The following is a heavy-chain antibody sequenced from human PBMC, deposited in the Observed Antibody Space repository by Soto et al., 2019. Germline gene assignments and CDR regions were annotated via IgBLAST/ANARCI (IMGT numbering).Heavy chain of an antibody. CDR1: GGSISSSNW. D-gene: IGHD3-22*01. J-gene: IGHJ4*02. Sequence: PSETLSLTCAVSGGSISSSNWWSWVRQPPGKGLEWIGEIYHSGSTHYADSVKGRFTISRDNSKNTQYLQMSSLRADDTAVYYCVKGEYYYDSSGYYPFDYWGQGTLVTVSS. V-gene: IGHV4-4*02. CDR3: VKGEYYYDSSGYYPFDY. CDR2: IYHSGST.